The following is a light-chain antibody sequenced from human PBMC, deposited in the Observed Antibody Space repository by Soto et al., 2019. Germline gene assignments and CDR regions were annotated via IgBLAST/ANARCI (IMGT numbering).Light chain of an antibody. CDR2: DVS. J-gene: IGLJ3*02. CDR1: SSDVGGYNY. V-gene: IGLV2-14*01. CDR3: SSHTSSSTHWV. Sequence: QSALTQPASVSGSPGQSITISCTGTSSDVGGYNYVSWYQQHPGKAPKLVIYDVSNRPSGVSYRFSGSKSGNTASLTISGLQAEDEADYYCSSHTSSSTHWVFGGGTKLTVL.